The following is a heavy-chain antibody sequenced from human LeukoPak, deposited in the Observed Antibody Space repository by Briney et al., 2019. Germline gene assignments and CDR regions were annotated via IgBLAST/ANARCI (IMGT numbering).Heavy chain of an antibody. Sequence: ASVKVSCKASGGTFSSYAISWVRQAPGQGLEWMGGIIPIFGTANYAQKFQGRVTITTDESTSTAYMELSSLRSEDTAVYYCARVDFDMGESYYGAFDIWGQGTMVTVSS. CDR1: GGTFSSYA. D-gene: IGHD1-26*01. V-gene: IGHV1-69*05. CDR3: ARVDFDMGESYYGAFDI. CDR2: IIPIFGTA. J-gene: IGHJ3*02.